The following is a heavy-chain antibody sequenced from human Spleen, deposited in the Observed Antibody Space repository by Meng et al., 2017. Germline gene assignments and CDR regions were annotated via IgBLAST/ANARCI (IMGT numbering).Heavy chain of an antibody. Sequence: QGQTVQSGGEVKKPGASVKVSGKASGYTFTGYYMHWVRQAPGQGLEWMGRINPNSGGTNYAQKFQARVTMTRDTSISTAYMEVSRLTSDDTAVYYCARDWFGEFVFDYWGQGTLVTVSS. CDR2: INPNSGGT. V-gene: IGHV1-2*06. J-gene: IGHJ4*02. CDR3: ARDWFGEFVFDY. CDR1: GYTFTGYY. D-gene: IGHD3-10*01.